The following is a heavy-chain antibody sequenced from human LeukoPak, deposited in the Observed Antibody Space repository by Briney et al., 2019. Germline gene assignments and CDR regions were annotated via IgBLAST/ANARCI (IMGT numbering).Heavy chain of an antibody. V-gene: IGHV3-30*04. Sequence: SGGSLRLSCAASGFTFSSYAMHWVRQAPGKGLEWVAVISYDGSNKYYADSVKGRFTISRDNSKNTLYLQMNSLRAEDTAVCYCARDRGYYDSSGIVDYWGQGTLVTVSS. CDR3: ARDRGYYDSSGIVDY. J-gene: IGHJ4*02. CDR1: GFTFSSYA. CDR2: ISYDGSNK. D-gene: IGHD3-22*01.